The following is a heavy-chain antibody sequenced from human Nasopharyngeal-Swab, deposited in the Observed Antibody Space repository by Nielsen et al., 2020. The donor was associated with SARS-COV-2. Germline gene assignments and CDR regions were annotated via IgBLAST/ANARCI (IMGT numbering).Heavy chain of an antibody. Sequence: SVKVSCKASGGTFSTYAFTWVRQAPGHGLEWMGGIIPFFGTAKYAQKFQGRVTITSDQSTRTAYMELSSLRSEDTAMYYCAIGPVTKNNWFDPWGQGTLVVVSS. CDR1: GGTFSTYA. D-gene: IGHD4-17*01. J-gene: IGHJ5*02. CDR2: IIPFFGTA. V-gene: IGHV1-69*13. CDR3: AIGPVTKNNWFDP.